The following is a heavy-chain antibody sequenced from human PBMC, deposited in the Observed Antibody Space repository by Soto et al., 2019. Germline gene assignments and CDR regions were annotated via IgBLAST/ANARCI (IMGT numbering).Heavy chain of an antibody. CDR2: ISYDGSNK. V-gene: IGHV3-30-3*01. D-gene: IGHD3-22*01. Sequence: VGSLRLSCAASGFTFSSYAMHWVRQAPGKGLEWVAVISYDGSNKYYADSVKGRFTISRDNSKNTLYLQMNSLRAEDTAVYYCARGYYYDSSGYSGYFDYWGQGTLVTVSS. CDR3: ARGYYYDSSGYSGYFDY. J-gene: IGHJ4*02. CDR1: GFTFSSYA.